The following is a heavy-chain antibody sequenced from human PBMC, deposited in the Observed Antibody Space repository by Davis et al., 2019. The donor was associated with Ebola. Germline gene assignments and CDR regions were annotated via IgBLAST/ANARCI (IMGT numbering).Heavy chain of an antibody. V-gene: IGHV3-74*01. CDR2: IKSDGSST. D-gene: IGHD2-21*02. CDR1: GFTFSSYW. J-gene: IGHJ3*02. Sequence: GESLKISCAASGFTFSSYWMHWVRQAPGKGLVWVSRIKSDGSSTSYADSVKGRFTISRDNAKNTLYLQMNSLKAEDTAVYYCAREGGDDAFDIWGQGTMVTVSS. CDR3: AREGGDDAFDI.